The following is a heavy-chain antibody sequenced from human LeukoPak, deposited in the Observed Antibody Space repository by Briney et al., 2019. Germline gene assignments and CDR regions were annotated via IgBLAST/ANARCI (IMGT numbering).Heavy chain of an antibody. D-gene: IGHD1-14*01. V-gene: IGHV3-9*01. Sequence: GGSLRLSCAASGFTFDDYAMHWVRQAPGKGLEWVSGISWNSGSIGYADSVKGRFTISRDNAKNSLCLQMISLRAEATALYYCAKRDRGLDYWGQGTLVTVSS. J-gene: IGHJ4*02. CDR1: GFTFDDYA. CDR3: AKRDRGLDY. CDR2: ISWNSGSI.